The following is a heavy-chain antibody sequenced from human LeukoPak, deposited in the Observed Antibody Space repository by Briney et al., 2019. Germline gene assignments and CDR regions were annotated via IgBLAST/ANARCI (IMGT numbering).Heavy chain of an antibody. CDR1: GFTFSSYS. CDR3: ARDGGPRGCGFQH. D-gene: IGHD2-21*01. J-gene: IGHJ1*01. CDR2: ISSSSSYI. V-gene: IGHV3-21*01. Sequence: PGGSLRLSCAASGFTFSSYSMNWVRQAPGEGLEWGSSISSSSSYIYYADSVKGRFTISRDNAKNSLYLQMNSLRAEDTAVYYCARDGGPRGCGFQHWGQGTLVTVSS.